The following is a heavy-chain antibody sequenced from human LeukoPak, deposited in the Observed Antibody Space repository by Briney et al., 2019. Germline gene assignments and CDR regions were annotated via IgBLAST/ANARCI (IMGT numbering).Heavy chain of an antibody. CDR3: ARDRYGDGFAHLDY. J-gene: IGHJ4*02. CDR2: ITPSGGT. D-gene: IGHD5-24*01. V-gene: IGHV1-2*02. Sequence: ASVKVSCKASGYTFTSYYMHWVRQAPGQGLEWMGWITPSGGTNYPQKFQGRVAITWDTSITTAYMDLSRLTSDDTAVYYCARDRYGDGFAHLDYWGQGALVTVSS. CDR1: GYTFTSYY.